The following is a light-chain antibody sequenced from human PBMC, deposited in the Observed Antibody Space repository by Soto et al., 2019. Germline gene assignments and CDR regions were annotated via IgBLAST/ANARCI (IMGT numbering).Light chain of an antibody. CDR2: GAS. Sequence: ERVRAQALSTVSQAPGGRAALSCMASQSVGSDLVWYRQKPGQAPRLLIYGASSMATGIPYRFSGSGSGTYFTLTISILQADYFATYYCQHLNSYPWTSGQGTKVDIK. J-gene: IGKJ1*01. V-gene: IGKV3D-15*03. CDR1: QSVGSD. CDR3: QHLNSYPWT.